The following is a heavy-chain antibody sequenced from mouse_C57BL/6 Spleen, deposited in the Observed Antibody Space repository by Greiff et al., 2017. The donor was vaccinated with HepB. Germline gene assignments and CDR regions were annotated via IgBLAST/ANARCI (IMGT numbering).Heavy chain of an antibody. CDR2: IYPGDGDT. Sequence: VQLQQSGAELVKPGASVKISCKASGYAFSSYWMNWVKQRPGKGLEWIGQIYPGDGDTNYNGKFKGKATLTADKSSSTAYMQLSSLTSEDAAVYFCAKALHDGSSFDYWGQGTTLTVSS. J-gene: IGHJ2*01. D-gene: IGHD1-1*01. CDR3: AKALHDGSSFDY. CDR1: GYAFSSYW. V-gene: IGHV1-80*01.